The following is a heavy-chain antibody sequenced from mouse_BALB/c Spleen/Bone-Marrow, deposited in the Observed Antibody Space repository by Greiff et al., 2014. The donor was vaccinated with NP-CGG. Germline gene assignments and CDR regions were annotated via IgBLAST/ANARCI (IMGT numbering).Heavy chain of an antibody. D-gene: IGHD2-12*01. V-gene: IGHV2-2*02. Sequence: VKLMESGPGLVQPSQSLSITCTVSGFSLTSYGVHWVRQSPGKGLEWLGVIWSGGSTDYNAPFISRLSISKDNPKSQVFFKMNSLQANDTAIYYCARNPIRRNAMDYWGQGTSVTVSS. J-gene: IGHJ4*01. CDR3: ARNPIRRNAMDY. CDR1: GFSLTSYG. CDR2: IWSGGST.